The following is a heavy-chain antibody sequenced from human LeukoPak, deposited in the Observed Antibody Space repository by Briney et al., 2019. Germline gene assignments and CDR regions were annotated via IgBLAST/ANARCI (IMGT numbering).Heavy chain of an antibody. CDR3: TRRGDYVGDAFDI. CDR1: GFTFSGSA. Sequence: PGGSLRLSCAASGFTFSGSALHWVRQASGKGLEWVGRIGSKTNNYATVYTASVKGRFTISRDDSKNTAYLQMNSLKTEDTAVYYCTRRGDYVGDAFDIWGQGTMVTVSS. D-gene: IGHD4-17*01. V-gene: IGHV3-73*01. J-gene: IGHJ3*02. CDR2: IGSKTNNYAT.